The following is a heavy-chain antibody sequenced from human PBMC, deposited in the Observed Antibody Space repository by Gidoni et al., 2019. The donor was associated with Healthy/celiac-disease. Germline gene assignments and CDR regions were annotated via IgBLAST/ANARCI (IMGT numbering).Heavy chain of an antibody. V-gene: IGHV1-46*03. CDR3: AREGGYSGYEYYYYYMDV. Sequence: QVQLVQSGAEVKKPGAGGKVSCKATGYTLTRYYMHWVRQAPGQGLEWMGILNHSGGSTSYAQKFQGRVTMTRDTSTSTVYMELSSLRSEDTAVYYCAREGGYSGYEYYYYYMDVWGKGTTVTVSS. J-gene: IGHJ6*03. CDR2: LNHSGGST. D-gene: IGHD5-12*01. CDR1: GYTLTRYY.